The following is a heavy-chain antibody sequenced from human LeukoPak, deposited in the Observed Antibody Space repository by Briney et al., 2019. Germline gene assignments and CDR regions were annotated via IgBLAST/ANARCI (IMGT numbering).Heavy chain of an antibody. D-gene: IGHD4-11*01. CDR1: GFRLRGNY. Sequence: PGGSLRLPCADSGFRLRGNYLRGVGQAPGKGLEWVSVIYSDSTIYYADSAKGRFTISRDNFRNTLYLPMNSLRAEDTAVYYWARSDLSKGDGTVGLLDHWAEGPRVTVSS. CDR3: ARSDLSKGDGTVGLLDH. CDR2: IYSDSTI. V-gene: IGHV3-53*01. J-gene: IGHJ1*01.